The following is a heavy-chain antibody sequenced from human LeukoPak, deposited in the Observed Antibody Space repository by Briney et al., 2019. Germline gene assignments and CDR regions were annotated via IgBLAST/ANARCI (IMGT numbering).Heavy chain of an antibody. CDR1: GFTFSSYS. Sequence: PGGSLRLSCAASGFTFSSYSMNWVRQAPGKGLEWVSSISSSSSYIYYADSVKGRFTISRDNAKNSLYLQMNSLRAEGTAVYYCARDSRYCSSTSCVAFDIWGQGTMVTVSS. CDR3: ARDSRYCSSTSCVAFDI. V-gene: IGHV3-21*01. CDR2: ISSSSSYI. D-gene: IGHD2-2*01. J-gene: IGHJ3*02.